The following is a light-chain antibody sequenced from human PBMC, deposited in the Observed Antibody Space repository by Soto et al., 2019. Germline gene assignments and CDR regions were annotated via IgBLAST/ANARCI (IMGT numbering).Light chain of an antibody. CDR3: QQYNNWPLT. J-gene: IGKJ4*01. CDR1: QSVSNN. CDR2: GAS. V-gene: IGKV3-15*01. Sequence: EIEMTQSPATLSVSPGERATLSCRASQSVSNNLAWYQQQPGQAPRLLIYGASTRATGIPARFSGSESGTELTLTISSLQSEDFAVYYCQQYNNWPLTFGGGNKVEIK.